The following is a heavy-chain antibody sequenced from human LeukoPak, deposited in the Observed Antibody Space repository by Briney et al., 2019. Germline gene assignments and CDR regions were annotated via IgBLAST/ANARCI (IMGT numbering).Heavy chain of an antibody. V-gene: IGHV3-48*03. J-gene: IGHJ6*04. D-gene: IGHD3-10*02. CDR1: GFTFSSYE. CDR3: AELGITMIGGV. Sequence: PGGSLRLSCAASGFTFSSYEMNWVRQAPGKGLEWVSYISSSGSTIYYADSVKGRFTISRDNAKNSLYLQMNSLRAEDTTVYYCAELGITMIGGVWGKGTTVAISS. CDR2: ISSSGSTI.